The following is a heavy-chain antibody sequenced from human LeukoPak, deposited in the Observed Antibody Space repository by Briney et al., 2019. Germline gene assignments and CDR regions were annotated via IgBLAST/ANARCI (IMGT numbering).Heavy chain of an antibody. V-gene: IGHV1-69*04. J-gene: IGHJ5*02. D-gene: IGHD6-13*01. Sequence: ASVKVSCKASGGTFSSYAISWVRQAPGQGLEWMGRIIPIFGIANYAQKFQGRVTITADKSTSTAYMELSSLRSEDTAVYYCARGRIAAAGSWFDPWSQGTLVTVSS. CDR2: IIPIFGIA. CDR3: ARGRIAAAGSWFDP. CDR1: GGTFSSYA.